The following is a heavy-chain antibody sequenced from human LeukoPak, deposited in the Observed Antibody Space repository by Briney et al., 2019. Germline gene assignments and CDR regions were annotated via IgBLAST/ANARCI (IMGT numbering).Heavy chain of an antibody. D-gene: IGHD4-17*01. CDR3: ARDAYPHYGDSYYFDY. J-gene: IGHJ4*02. CDR1: GGSISSGGYY. Sequence: SETLSLTCTVSGGSISSGGYYWSWIRQHPGKGLEWIGYIYYGGSTYYNPSLKSRVTISVDTSRNQFSLKLSSVTAADTAVYYCARDAYPHYGDSYYFDYWGQGTLVTVSS. CDR2: IYYGGST. V-gene: IGHV4-31*03.